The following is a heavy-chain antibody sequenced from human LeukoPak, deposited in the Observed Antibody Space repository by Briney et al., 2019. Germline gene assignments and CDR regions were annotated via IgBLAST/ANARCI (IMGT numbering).Heavy chain of an antibody. CDR1: GFTFNTFW. CDR2: INADGSST. J-gene: IGHJ6*03. Sequence: GGSLRLSCAASGFTFNTFWMHWVRQAPGKGLVWVSSINADGSSTSHADSMKGRFTISRDNAKNTLYLQMNSLRADDTAVYYCASQQSFHYYYMDVWGKGTAVTVSS. D-gene: IGHD2/OR15-2a*01. CDR3: ASQQSFHYYYMDV. V-gene: IGHV3-74*01.